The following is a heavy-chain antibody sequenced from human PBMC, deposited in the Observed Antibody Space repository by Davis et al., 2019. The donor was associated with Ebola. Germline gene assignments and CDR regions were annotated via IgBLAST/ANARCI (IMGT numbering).Heavy chain of an antibody. V-gene: IGHV4-34*01. Sequence: MPSETLSLTCAVYGGSFSGYYWSWIRQPPGKGLEWIGEINHSGSTNYNPSLKSRVTISVDTSKNQFSLQLNSVTPEDTAVYYCARVFQLPSDAFDIWGQGTMVTVSS. J-gene: IGHJ3*02. CDR2: INHSGST. CDR3: ARVFQLPSDAFDI. CDR1: GGSFSGYY. D-gene: IGHD2-2*01.